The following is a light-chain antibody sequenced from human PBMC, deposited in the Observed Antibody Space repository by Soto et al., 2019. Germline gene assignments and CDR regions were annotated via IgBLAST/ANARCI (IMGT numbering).Light chain of an antibody. CDR1: QSISSY. Sequence: DIQMTQSPASLSASVLDRFTITCRASQSISSYLNWYQQKPGKAPKLLIYAASSLQSGVPTRFSGSGSGTDFTLTISSLQPEDFATYYCQQSYSTPRKTFGQGTKVDIK. CDR2: AAS. J-gene: IGKJ1*01. V-gene: IGKV1-39*01. CDR3: QQSYSTPRKT.